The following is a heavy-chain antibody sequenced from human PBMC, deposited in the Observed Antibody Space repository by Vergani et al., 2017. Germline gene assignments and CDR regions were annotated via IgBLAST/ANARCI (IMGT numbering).Heavy chain of an antibody. Sequence: QVQLQESGPGLVKPSETLSLTCTVSGGSISSYYWSWIRQPPGKGLEWIGYIYYSGSTYYNPSLKSRVTISVDTSKNQFSLKLSSVTAADTAVYYCARSTTNTAFDPWGQGTLVTVSS. J-gene: IGHJ5*02. V-gene: IGHV4-59*06. CDR3: ARSTTNTAFDP. CDR2: IYYSGST. CDR1: GGSISSYY. D-gene: IGHD2/OR15-2a*01.